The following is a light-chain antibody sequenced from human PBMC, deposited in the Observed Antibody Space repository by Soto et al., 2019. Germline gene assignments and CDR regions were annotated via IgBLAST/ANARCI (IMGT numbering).Light chain of an antibody. Sequence: EIVMTQSPATLSVSPGERATLSCGASQSVSSNLAWYQQKPGQAPRLLFYGASTRATGIPARFSGSGSGTEFTLTISSLQSEDFAVYYCQQYNNWPDTFGGGTKVEIK. J-gene: IGKJ4*01. V-gene: IGKV3-15*01. CDR1: QSVSSN. CDR3: QQYNNWPDT. CDR2: GAS.